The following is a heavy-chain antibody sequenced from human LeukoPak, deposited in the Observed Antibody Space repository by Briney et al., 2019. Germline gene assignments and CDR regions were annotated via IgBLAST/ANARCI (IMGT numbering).Heavy chain of an antibody. CDR1: GGSFSGYY. Sequence: SETLSLTCAVYGGSFSGYYWSWIRQPPGKGLEWIGEINHSGSTNYNPSLKSRVTISVDTSKNQSSLKLSSVTAADTAVYYCAKSGSYRYYYYGMDVWGQGTTVTVSS. CDR3: AKSGSYRYYYYGMDV. J-gene: IGHJ6*02. D-gene: IGHD1-26*01. V-gene: IGHV4-34*01. CDR2: INHSGST.